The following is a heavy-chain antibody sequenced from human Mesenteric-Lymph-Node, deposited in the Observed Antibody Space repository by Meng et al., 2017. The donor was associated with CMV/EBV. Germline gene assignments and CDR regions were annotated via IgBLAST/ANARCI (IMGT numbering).Heavy chain of an antibody. V-gene: IGHV4-39*07. CDR1: GGSINSSSYY. J-gene: IGHJ4*02. CDR2: IYHSGST. Sequence: SETLSLTCTVSGGSINSSSYYWGWIRQPPGKGLEWIGSIYHSGSTYYNPSLKSRVTISVDTSKNQFSLKLSSVTAADTAVYYCARVRSDYDFWSGYYSVLWYFDYWGQGTLVTVSS. CDR3: ARVRSDYDFWSGYYSVLWYFDY. D-gene: IGHD3-3*01.